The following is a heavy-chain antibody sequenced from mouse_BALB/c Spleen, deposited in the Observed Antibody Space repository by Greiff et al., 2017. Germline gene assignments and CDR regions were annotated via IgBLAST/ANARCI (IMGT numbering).Heavy chain of an antibody. Sequence: VQLKESGPGLVQPSQSLSITCTVSGFSLTSYGVHWVRQSPGKGLEWLGVIWSGGSTDYNAAFISRLSISKDNSKSQVFFKMNSLQANDTAIYYCARERGLRRGFAYWGQGTLVTVSA. D-gene: IGHD2-4*01. CDR2: IWSGGST. CDR1: GFSLTSYG. V-gene: IGHV2-2*02. CDR3: ARERGLRRGFAY. J-gene: IGHJ3*01.